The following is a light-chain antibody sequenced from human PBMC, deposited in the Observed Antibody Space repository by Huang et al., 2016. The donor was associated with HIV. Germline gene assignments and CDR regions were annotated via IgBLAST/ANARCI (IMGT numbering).Light chain of an antibody. CDR2: DAS. J-gene: IGKJ3*01. CDR1: QVFSIY. CDR3: LHRVNWPFT. V-gene: IGKV3-11*01. Sequence: STRALPPGQSPTSSGAASQVFSIYLAWYQQKPGQAPRLLIHDASTRATGIPARFSGSGSGTDFTLTISSLEPEDFAVYYCLHRVNWPFTFGPGTKVDIK.